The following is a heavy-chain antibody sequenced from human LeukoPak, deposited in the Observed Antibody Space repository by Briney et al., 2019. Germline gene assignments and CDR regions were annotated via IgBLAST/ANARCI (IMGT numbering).Heavy chain of an antibody. CDR3: ARDRVLAAAGTGGY. D-gene: IGHD6-13*01. Sequence: GGSLRLSCAASGFTFSSYSMNWVRQAPGKGLEWVSPISSSSSYIYYADSVKGRFTISRDNAKNSLYLQMNSLRAEDTAVYYCARDRVLAAAGTGGYWGQGTLVTVSS. CDR1: GFTFSSYS. CDR2: ISSSSSYI. V-gene: IGHV3-21*01. J-gene: IGHJ4*02.